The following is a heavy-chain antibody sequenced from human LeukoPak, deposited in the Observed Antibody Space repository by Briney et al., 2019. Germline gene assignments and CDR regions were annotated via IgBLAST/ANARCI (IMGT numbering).Heavy chain of an antibody. D-gene: IGHD3-3*01. CDR3: ARDFWDDFEYFDL. CDR1: GFTFTSHA. Sequence: PGGSPRLSCAASGFTFTSHAVSWVRQAPGKGLKWTSAISGSGDSTYYADSVKGRFTISRDNSRNTVYLQMNSLRAEDTAVYYCARDFWDDFEYFDLWGRGTLVTVSS. V-gene: IGHV3-23*01. J-gene: IGHJ2*01. CDR2: ISGSGDST.